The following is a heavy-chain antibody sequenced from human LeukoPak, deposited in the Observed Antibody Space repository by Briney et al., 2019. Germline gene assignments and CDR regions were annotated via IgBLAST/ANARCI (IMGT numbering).Heavy chain of an antibody. CDR2: IIPIFGTA. CDR3: ARGGDYYGSGSPHHFDY. CDR1: GGTFSSYA. V-gene: IGHV1-69*05. Sequence: GSSVKVSCKASGGTFSSYAISWVRQAPGQGLEWMGGIIPIFGTANYAQKFQGRVTITTDESTSTAYMELSSLRSEDTAVYYCARGGDYYGSGSPHHFDYWGQGTLVTVSS. J-gene: IGHJ4*02. D-gene: IGHD3-10*01.